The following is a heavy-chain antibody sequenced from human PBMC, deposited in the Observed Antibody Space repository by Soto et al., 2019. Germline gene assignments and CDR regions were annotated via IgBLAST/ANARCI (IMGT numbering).Heavy chain of an antibody. CDR3: ARTGGSGVSYYYFAMDV. CDR1: GFTFGSYE. Sequence: GGSLRLSCAASGFTFGSYEMNWVRQAPGKGLEWVSYSSGSTIYYADSVKGRFTISRDNAKNSLYLQMDSLRAEDTAVYYCARTGGSGVSYYYFAMDVWGQGTTVTVSS. J-gene: IGHJ6*02. V-gene: IGHV3-48*03. CDR2: SSGSTI. D-gene: IGHD3-10*01.